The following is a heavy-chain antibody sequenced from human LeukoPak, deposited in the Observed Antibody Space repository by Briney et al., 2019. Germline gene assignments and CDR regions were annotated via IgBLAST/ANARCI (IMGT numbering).Heavy chain of an antibody. CDR1: GFTFTSYS. D-gene: IGHD1-7*01. CDR3: CVMGTGTPY. CDR2: INPDGTTR. V-gene: IGHV3-74*01. J-gene: IGHJ4*02. Sequence: GGSLRLSCAAAGFTFTSYSMHWVRQAPGKGLVWVSHINPDGTTRSYADSVKGRFTISRDNAQSTVSLQMSSLRAEDTAVYYCCVMGTGTPYWGQGTLVTVSS.